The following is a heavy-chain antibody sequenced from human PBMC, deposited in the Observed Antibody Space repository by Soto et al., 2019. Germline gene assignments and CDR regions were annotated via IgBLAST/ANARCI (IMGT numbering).Heavy chain of an antibody. CDR1: GFIFSSFA. J-gene: IGHJ4*01. Sequence: EVQLLESGGGLVQPGGSLRLSCAASGFIFSSFAMTWVRQTPGKGLEWVAALTPCGGDTYYADSVKGLFTIARDYSKNPLYMQMNSLRAKDTALYCCAKNRPLSGNYLDLDYWGHGNLVTVAS. CDR3: AKNRPLSGNYLDLDY. V-gene: IGHV3-23*01. CDR2: LTPCGGDT. D-gene: IGHD1-26*01.